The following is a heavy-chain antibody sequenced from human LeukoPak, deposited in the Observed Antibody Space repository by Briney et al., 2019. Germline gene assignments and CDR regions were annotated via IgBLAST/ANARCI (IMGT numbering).Heavy chain of an antibody. Sequence: GASVKVSCKASGYTFTSYYMHWVRQAPGQGLEWMGIINPSGSNIYYADSVEGRFTISRDNARNSLYLQMNSLRAEDTAVYYCARGGYDILTGFYEWGQGTLVTVSS. CDR2: INPSGSNI. CDR1: GYTFTSYY. CDR3: ARGGYDILTGFYE. J-gene: IGHJ4*02. V-gene: IGHV1-46*04. D-gene: IGHD3-9*01.